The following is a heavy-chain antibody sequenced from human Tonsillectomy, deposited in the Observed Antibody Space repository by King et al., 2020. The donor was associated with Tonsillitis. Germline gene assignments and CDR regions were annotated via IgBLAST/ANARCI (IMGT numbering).Heavy chain of an antibody. CDR2: IKQDGSEK. CDR1: GFTFSHYW. J-gene: IGHJ3*02. D-gene: IGHD2-8*01. Sequence: VQLVESGGGLVQPGGSLRLSCAASGFTFSHYWLSWVRQAPGKGLEWVANIKQDGSEKYYVDSMKGRFTTSRDNAKSSVYLQMNSLRAEDTAMYYCARVGGCTNGVCYHGAFDMWGQGTMVTVSS. CDR3: ARVGGCTNGVCYHGAFDM. V-gene: IGHV3-7*03.